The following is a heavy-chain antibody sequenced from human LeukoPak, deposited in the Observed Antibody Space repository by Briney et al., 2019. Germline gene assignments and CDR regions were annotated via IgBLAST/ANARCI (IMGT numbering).Heavy chain of an antibody. Sequence: GGSLRLSCAASGFTFSSYWMSWVRQAPGKGLEWVANIKQDGSEKYYVDSVKGRFTISRDNAKNSLYLQMNSLRAEDTAVYYCARDRGSYGRQWSSNWFDPWGQGTLATVSS. V-gene: IGHV3-7*01. CDR1: GFTFSSYW. D-gene: IGHD1-26*01. CDR2: IKQDGSEK. CDR3: ARDRGSYGRQWSSNWFDP. J-gene: IGHJ5*02.